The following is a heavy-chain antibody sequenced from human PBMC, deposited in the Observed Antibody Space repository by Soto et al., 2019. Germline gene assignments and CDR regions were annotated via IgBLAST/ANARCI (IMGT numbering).Heavy chain of an antibody. D-gene: IGHD3-3*01. Sequence: SETLSLTCTVSGGSISSSRYYWGWIRQPPGKGLEWIGSIYYSGSTYYNPSLKSRVTISVDTSKNQFSLKLSSVTAADTAVYYCARLSFKLFPASGPIDYWGQGTLVTVSS. CDR1: GGSISSSRYY. J-gene: IGHJ4*02. CDR2: IYYSGST. CDR3: ARLSFKLFPASGPIDY. V-gene: IGHV4-39*01.